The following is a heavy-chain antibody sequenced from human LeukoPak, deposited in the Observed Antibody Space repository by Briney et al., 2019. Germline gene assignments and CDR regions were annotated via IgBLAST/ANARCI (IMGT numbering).Heavy chain of an antibody. CDR3: AKEAQGCSITSCYFDS. CDR2: ISSSSSYI. CDR1: GFTFTNDF. J-gene: IGHJ4*02. D-gene: IGHD2-2*01. V-gene: IGHV3-21*01. Sequence: GGSLRLSCAASGFTFTNDFMTWVRQAPGKGLEWVSSISSSSSYIYYADSVKGRFTISRDNAKNSLYLQMNSLRAEDTAVYYCAKEAQGCSITSCYFDSWGQGTLVTVSS.